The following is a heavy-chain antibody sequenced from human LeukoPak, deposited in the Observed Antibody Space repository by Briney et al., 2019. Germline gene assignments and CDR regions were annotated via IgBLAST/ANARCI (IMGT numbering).Heavy chain of an antibody. CDR2: ITGSGDRT. V-gene: IGHV3-23*01. CDR3: AKDYYDSSGSQYDY. J-gene: IGHJ4*02. CDR1: VFTYNNYG. Sequence: GGTLRLSCAASVFTYNNYGLTWVRQAPGKGLEWVSGITGSGDRTYYADSVKGRFTISRDNSKNTLYLQMNSLRAEDTAVYYCAKDYYDSSGSQYDYWGQGTLVTVSS. D-gene: IGHD3-22*01.